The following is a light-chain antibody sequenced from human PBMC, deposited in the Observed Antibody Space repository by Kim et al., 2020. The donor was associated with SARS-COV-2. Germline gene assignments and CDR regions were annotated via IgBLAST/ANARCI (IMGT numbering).Light chain of an antibody. CDR2: LGS. V-gene: IGKV2-28*01. CDR3: MQALKTPT. CDR1: QSLLHSNEYTY. J-gene: IGKJ4*01. Sequence: DIVMTQSPLSLPVTPGEPASISCRSSQSLLHSNEYTYLDWYLQKPGQSPQLLIYLGSNRASGVPDRFSGSGSGTDFTLKISRVEAEDVGVYYCMQALKTPTFGGGTKLEI.